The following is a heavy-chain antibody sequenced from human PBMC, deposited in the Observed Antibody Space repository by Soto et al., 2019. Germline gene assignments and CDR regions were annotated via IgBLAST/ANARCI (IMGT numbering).Heavy chain of an antibody. CDR1: GFTFSSYA. D-gene: IGHD2-2*01. V-gene: IGHV3-30-3*01. CDR3: PTDYSSTGYGRVH. Sequence: GGSLRLSCAASGFTFSSYAMHWVRQAPGKGLEWVAVISYDGSNKYYADSVKGRFTISRDNSKNTLYLQMSSLKVAATAVYYSPTDYSSTGYGRVHWGPGALRTVSS. J-gene: IGHJ4*02. CDR2: ISYDGSNK.